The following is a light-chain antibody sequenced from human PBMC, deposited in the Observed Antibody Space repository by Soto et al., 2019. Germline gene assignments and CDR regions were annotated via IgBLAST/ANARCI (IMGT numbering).Light chain of an antibody. Sequence: IVLTQSPGTLSLSPGESATLSCRASPSVRSSYLAWYQHRPGQAPRLLIYGASSRAAGVPDRFSGSGSGTDFTLNINRLEPEDFAFYYCQQYGSSQFTFGPGPKVDV. V-gene: IGKV3-20*01. CDR3: QQYGSSQFT. CDR2: GAS. CDR1: PSVRSSY. J-gene: IGKJ3*01.